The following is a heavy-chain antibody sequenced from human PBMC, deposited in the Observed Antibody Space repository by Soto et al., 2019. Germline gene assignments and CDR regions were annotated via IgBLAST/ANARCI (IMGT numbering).Heavy chain of an antibody. CDR2: IYWDDDD. Sequence: IVLRESGPALVKPTQTLTLTCTLSGFSIASSGVGVAWVRRSPGQGLKWLALIYWDDDDRYGPSLRNRLSISKDTSKNQVVLTMTDMAPSDTATYFGAHPASVGDRYFDYWGQGILVTVSS. CDR3: AHPASVGDRYFDY. D-gene: IGHD1-26*01. CDR1: GFSIASSGVG. V-gene: IGHV2-5*05. J-gene: IGHJ4*02.